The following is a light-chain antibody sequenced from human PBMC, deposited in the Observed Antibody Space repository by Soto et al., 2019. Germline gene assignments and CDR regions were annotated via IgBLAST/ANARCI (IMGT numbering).Light chain of an antibody. V-gene: IGKV1-39*01. Sequence: DIQMTQSPSSLSASVGDRVSITCRASETINGFLNWYQQKPGEAPNLLIYAASDLQDGVPSRFSGSGSGTDFSLTISGLQPEDFATYSCHQTFRNAPTFGQGTKVEV. CDR2: AAS. CDR3: HQTFRNAPT. J-gene: IGKJ1*01. CDR1: ETINGF.